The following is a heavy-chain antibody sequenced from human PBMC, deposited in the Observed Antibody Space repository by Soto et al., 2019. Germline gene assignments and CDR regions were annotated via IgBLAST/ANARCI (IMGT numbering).Heavy chain of an antibody. D-gene: IGHD2-2*01. J-gene: IGHJ4*02. Sequence: PGGSLRLSCTASGFTFGDYAMSWLRQAPGKGLEWVGFIRSKAYGGTTEYAASVKGRFTISRDDSKSIAYLQMNSLKTEDTAVYYCTRSGPQITIFDYWGQGTLVTVSS. CDR3: TRSGPQITIFDY. CDR1: GFTFGDYA. CDR2: IRSKAYGGTT. V-gene: IGHV3-49*03.